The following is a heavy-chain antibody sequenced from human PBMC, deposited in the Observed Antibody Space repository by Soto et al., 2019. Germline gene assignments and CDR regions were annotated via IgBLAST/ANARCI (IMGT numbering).Heavy chain of an antibody. J-gene: IGHJ5*02. CDR2: IYHSGST. V-gene: IGHV4-38-2*02. D-gene: IGHD6-19*01. Sequence: SETLSLTCAVSGYSISSGYYWGWIRQPPGKGLEWIGSIYHSGSTYYNPSFKSRVTISVDTSKNQFSLKLSSVTAADTAVYYCARDSSGWANNWFDPWGQGTPVTVSS. CDR3: ARDSSGWANNWFDP. CDR1: GYSISSGYY.